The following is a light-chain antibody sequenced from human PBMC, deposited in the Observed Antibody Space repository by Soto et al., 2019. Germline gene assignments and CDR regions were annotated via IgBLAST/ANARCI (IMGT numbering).Light chain of an antibody. Sequence: QSVLTQPTSVSGSPGQSITISCTGTSSDVGGYNYVSWYQHHPGKAPKLMICDVSDRPSGVSNRFSGSKSGNTASLTFSGFQAEDEADYYCSSYTSGSTPWVFGTGTKVTVL. CDR3: SSYTSGSTPWV. V-gene: IGLV2-14*03. CDR2: DVS. J-gene: IGLJ1*01. CDR1: SSDVGGYNY.